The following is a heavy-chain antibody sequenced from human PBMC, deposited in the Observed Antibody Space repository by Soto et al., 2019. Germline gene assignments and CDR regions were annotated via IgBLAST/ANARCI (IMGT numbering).Heavy chain of an antibody. Sequence: QVQLVESGGGVVQPGRSLRLSCAASGFTFSSYAMHWVRQAPGKGLEWVAVISYDGSNKYYADSVKGRFTISRDNSKNTLYLQMNSLRAEDTAVYYCARDGGGTYYYYGMDVW. J-gene: IGHJ6*01. CDR3: ARDGGGTYYYYGMDV. CDR1: GFTFSSYA. V-gene: IGHV3-30-3*01. D-gene: IGHD1-1*01. CDR2: ISYDGSNK.